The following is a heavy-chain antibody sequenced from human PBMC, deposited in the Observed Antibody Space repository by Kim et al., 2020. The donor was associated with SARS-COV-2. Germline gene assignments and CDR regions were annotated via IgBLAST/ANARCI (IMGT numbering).Heavy chain of an antibody. CDR3: TTGVSSGWSFDY. J-gene: IGHJ4*02. Sequence: DSAAPVKGRFTISRDDSKNTLYLQMNSLKTEDTAVYYCTTGVSSGWSFDYWGQGTLVTVSS. V-gene: IGHV3-15*01. D-gene: IGHD6-19*01.